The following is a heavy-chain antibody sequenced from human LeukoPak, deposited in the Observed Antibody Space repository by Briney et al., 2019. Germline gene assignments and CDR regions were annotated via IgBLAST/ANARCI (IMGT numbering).Heavy chain of an antibody. Sequence: GGSLRLSCAASGFTFSKNWMHWVRQAPGKGLVWVSRIQGDGSNTNYADSVKGRFSISRDNAKNTVYLQMTSLWAEDTGMYYCSRGTSAGGPISPFDFWGQGTVVTVSS. V-gene: IGHV3-74*01. CDR2: IQGDGSNT. CDR1: GFTFSKNW. CDR3: SRGTSAGGPISPFDF. D-gene: IGHD6-13*01. J-gene: IGHJ4*02.